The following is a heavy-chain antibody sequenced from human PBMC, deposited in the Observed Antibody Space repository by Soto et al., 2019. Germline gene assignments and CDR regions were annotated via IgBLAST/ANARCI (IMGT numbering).Heavy chain of an antibody. CDR1: GCTFSSHA. V-gene: IGHV1-69*06. J-gene: IGHJ6*02. CDR2: ITPIFGTA. D-gene: IGHD3-16*01. CDR3: ARGDDFDYYYGVDV. Sequence: SVKVSCKAYGCTFSSHAISWVRQAPGQGLEWMGGITPIFGTANYAQTFQGRVTITADKFTATAYMELRSLTSEDTAIYYSARGDDFDYYYGVDVWGQGTTVTVSS.